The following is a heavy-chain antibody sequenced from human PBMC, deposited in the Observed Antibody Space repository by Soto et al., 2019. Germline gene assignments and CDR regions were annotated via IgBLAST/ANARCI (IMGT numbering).Heavy chain of an antibody. V-gene: IGHV4-30-4*01. J-gene: IGHJ4*02. Sequence: SETLSLACTVSGGSISSSDYYWSWIRQPPGKGLEWIGYIYYSGITYYNPSLKSRVTISVDTSKNQFSLKMSSVTAADTAVYYCAREVEVIMAPHFDNWGQGTLVTVSS. CDR2: IYYSGIT. CDR1: GGSISSSDYY. CDR3: AREVEVIMAPHFDN. D-gene: IGHD3-10*01.